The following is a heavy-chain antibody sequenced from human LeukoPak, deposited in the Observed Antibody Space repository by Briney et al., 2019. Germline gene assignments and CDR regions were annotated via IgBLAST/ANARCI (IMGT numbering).Heavy chain of an antibody. V-gene: IGHV4-34*01. CDR2: INHSGST. D-gene: IGHD3-16*01. CDR3: ARSYDYVWGTQGYYFDY. CDR1: GGSFSGYY. Sequence: ETLSLTCAVYGGSFSGYYWSWIRQPPGKGLEWIGEINHSGSTNYNPSLKSRVTISVDTSKNQFSLKLSSVTAADTAVYYCARSYDYVWGTQGYYFDYWGQGTLVTVSS. J-gene: IGHJ4*02.